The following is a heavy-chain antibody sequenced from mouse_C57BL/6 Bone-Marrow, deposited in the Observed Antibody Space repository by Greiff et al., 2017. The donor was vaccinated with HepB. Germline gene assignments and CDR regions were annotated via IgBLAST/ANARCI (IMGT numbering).Heavy chain of an antibody. J-gene: IGHJ2*01. CDR3: ARDLGYGPFFDY. Sequence: EVKLMESGGGLVKPGGSLKLSCAASGFTFSSYAMSWVRQTPEKRLEWVATISDGGSYTYYPDNVKGRFTISRENAKNNLYLQMSHLKSEDTAMYYCARDLGYGPFFDYWGQGTTLTVSS. V-gene: IGHV5-4*01. CDR2: ISDGGSYT. CDR1: GFTFSSYA. D-gene: IGHD1-1*02.